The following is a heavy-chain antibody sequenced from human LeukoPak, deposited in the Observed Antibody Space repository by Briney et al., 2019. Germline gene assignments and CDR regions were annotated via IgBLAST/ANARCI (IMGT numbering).Heavy chain of an antibody. CDR1: GGSISSGGYY. CDR2: IYYSGST. V-gene: IGHV4-31*03. Sequence: PSETLSLTCTVSGGSISSGGYYWSWSRQHPGKGLEWIGYIYYSGSTYYNPSLKSRVTISVDTSKNQFSLKLSSVTAADTAVYYCARVRRDSSSWYGEYFQHWGQGTLVTVSS. CDR3: ARVRRDSSSWYGEYFQH. J-gene: IGHJ1*01. D-gene: IGHD6-13*01.